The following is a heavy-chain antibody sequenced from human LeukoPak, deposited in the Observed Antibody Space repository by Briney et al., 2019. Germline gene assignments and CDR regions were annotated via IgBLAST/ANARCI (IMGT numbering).Heavy chain of an antibody. D-gene: IGHD5-18*01. Sequence: GGSLRLSCAASGFTFSRHAIHWVRQAPGKGLEYVAAITSNGRSTFYANSVRGRFSISRDNSKNTVCLQMGSLRVEDMAVYHCAREIHYSDGRRHWYFDLWGRGTLVTVSS. V-gene: IGHV3-64*01. CDR3: AREIHYSDGRRHWYFDL. CDR1: GFTFSRHA. J-gene: IGHJ2*01. CDR2: ITSNGRST.